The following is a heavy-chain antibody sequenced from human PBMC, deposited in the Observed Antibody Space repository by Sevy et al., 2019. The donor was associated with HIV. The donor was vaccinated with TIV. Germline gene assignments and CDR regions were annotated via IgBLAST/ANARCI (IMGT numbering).Heavy chain of an antibody. Sequence: SETLSLTCAVYGGSFSGYYWSWIRQPPGKGLEWIGEINHSGSTNYNPSLKGRFTISVDTSKNQFSLKLSSVTAADTAVYYSARLEIIAAGYNWFDPWGQGTLVTVSS. CDR3: ARLEIIAAGYNWFDP. V-gene: IGHV4-34*01. D-gene: IGHD6-13*01. CDR1: GGSFSGYY. J-gene: IGHJ5*02. CDR2: INHSGST.